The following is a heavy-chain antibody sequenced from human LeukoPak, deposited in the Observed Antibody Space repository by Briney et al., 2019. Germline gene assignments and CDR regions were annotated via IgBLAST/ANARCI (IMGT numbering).Heavy chain of an antibody. CDR1: GYSFTNYW. J-gene: IGHJ5*02. D-gene: IGHD3-10*01. Sequence: GESLKISCKGSGYSFTNYWIGWVRQMPGKGLEWMGIIYPGDSDTRYSPSFQDQVTISADKSISTAYLQWSSLKASDTAMYYCARQRFTMRAYAGNWFDPWGQGTLVTASS. CDR3: ARQRFTMRAYAGNWFDP. CDR2: IYPGDSDT. V-gene: IGHV5-51*01.